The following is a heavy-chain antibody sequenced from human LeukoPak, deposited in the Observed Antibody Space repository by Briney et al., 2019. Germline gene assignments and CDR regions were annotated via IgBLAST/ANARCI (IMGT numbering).Heavy chain of an antibody. J-gene: IGHJ6*02. CDR2: INPNSGGT. Sequence: ASVKVSCKASGYTFTGYYMHWVRQAPGQGLEWMAWINPNSGGTNYAQKFQGRVTMTRDTSISTAYMNLSRLRSDDTAVYYCVRAYYGDYYYYGMDVWGQGTTVTVSS. D-gene: IGHD4-17*01. CDR3: VRAYYGDYYYYGMDV. CDR1: GYTFTGYY. V-gene: IGHV1-2*02.